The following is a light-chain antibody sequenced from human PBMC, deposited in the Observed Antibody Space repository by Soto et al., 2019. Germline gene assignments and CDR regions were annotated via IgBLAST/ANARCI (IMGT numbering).Light chain of an antibody. CDR1: QSVSSD. CDR3: QHRSNWPPVIT. J-gene: IGKJ4*01. Sequence: EILMTQSPATLSVSPGERATLSCRASQSVSSDLAWYHQKPGQAPRLLIYGASTRATGVPARFSGSGSGTDFTLTISSLEPEDFAVYYCQHRSNWPPVITFGGGTKVDIK. CDR2: GAS. V-gene: IGKV3-11*01.